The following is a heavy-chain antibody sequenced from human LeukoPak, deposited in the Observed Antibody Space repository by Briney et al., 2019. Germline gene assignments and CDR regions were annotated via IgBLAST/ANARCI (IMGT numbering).Heavy chain of an antibody. CDR3: ARGDYGNQRSNNWFDP. CDR2: ISHSGNI. V-gene: IGHV4-34*01. D-gene: IGHD4-11*01. J-gene: IGHJ5*02. Sequence: SESLSLTCAVYGESFRAYYWTCLRQPPGKGLEWIGEISHSGNINYNPSLKSRVTISVDTSKTQFSLRLSSVTAADTAVYYCARGDYGNQRSNNWFDPWGQGTLVTVSS. CDR1: GESFRAYY.